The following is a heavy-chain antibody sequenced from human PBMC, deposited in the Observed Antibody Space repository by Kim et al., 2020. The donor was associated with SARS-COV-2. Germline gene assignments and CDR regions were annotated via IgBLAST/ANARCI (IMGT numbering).Heavy chain of an antibody. CDR3: AKGRVPTPMDFLLDP. D-gene: IGHD5-18*01. Sequence: GGSLRLSCEASGFTFSNYGLHWVRQAPGKGLEWVAVISFDGSDKYYADSVKGRFTISRDNYKNTLYLQMNSLRTEDSAVYYCAKGRVPTPMDFLLDPWGHGTQVTVSS. V-gene: IGHV3-30*18. CDR2: ISFDGSDK. CDR1: GFTFSNYG. J-gene: IGHJ5*02.